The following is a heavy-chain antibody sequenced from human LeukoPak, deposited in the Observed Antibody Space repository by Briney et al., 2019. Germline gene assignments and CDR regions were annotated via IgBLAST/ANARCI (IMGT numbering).Heavy chain of an antibody. CDR1: GYTFTSYG. Sequence: ASVKVSCKASGYTFTSYGISWVRQAPGQGLEWMGWISAYNGNTNYAQKLQGRVTMTTDTSTSTAYMELRSLRSDDTAVYYCARAEYSSSWYSRLSLDYWGQGTLVTVSS. CDR3: ARAEYSSSWYSRLSLDY. J-gene: IGHJ4*02. V-gene: IGHV1-18*01. D-gene: IGHD6-13*01. CDR2: ISAYNGNT.